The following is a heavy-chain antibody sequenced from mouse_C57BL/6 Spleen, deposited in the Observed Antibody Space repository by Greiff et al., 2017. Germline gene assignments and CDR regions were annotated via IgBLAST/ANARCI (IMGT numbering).Heavy chain of an antibody. CDR2: ISYDGSN. V-gene: IGHV3-6*01. CDR1: GYSITSGYY. CDR3: ARGEGYSNFFDY. D-gene: IGHD2-5*01. J-gene: IGHJ2*01. Sequence: ESGPGLVKPSQSLSLTCSVTGYSITSGYYWNWIRQFPGNKLEWMGYISYDGSNNYNPSLKNRISITRDTSKNQFFLKLNSVTTEDTATYYCARGEGYSNFFDYWGQGTTLTVSS.